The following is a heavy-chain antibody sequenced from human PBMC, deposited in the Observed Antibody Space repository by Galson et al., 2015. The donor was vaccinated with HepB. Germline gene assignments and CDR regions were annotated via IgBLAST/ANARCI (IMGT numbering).Heavy chain of an antibody. CDR1: GGSFSGYY. CDR3: ARDTPAWFFDL. CDR2: INHSGST. Sequence: SETLSLTCAVYGGSFSGYYWSWIRQPPGKGLEWIGEINHSGSTNYNPSLKSRVTISVDTSKNQFSLKLTSVTAADTAVYFCARDTPAWFFDLWGRGTLVTVSS. V-gene: IGHV4-34*01. D-gene: IGHD2-2*02. J-gene: IGHJ2*01.